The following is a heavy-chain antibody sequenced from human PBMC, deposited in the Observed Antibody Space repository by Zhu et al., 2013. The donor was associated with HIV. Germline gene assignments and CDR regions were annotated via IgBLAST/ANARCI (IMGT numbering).Heavy chain of an antibody. CDR2: INPHSGVT. V-gene: IGHV1-2*02. CDR3: AREGGYCSSSNCYKPKLFENWFDP. J-gene: IGHJ5*02. CDR1: GYTFTDYY. D-gene: IGHD2-2*02. Sequence: QVQLVQSGAEVNKPGASVKASCKTSGYTFTDYYIHWVRQAPGQGLEWMGWINPHSGVTNYAQQFQGRVTMTRDTSISTAYMQLSRLRSDDTAVYYCAREGGYCSSSNCYKPKLFENWFDPGAREPWSPSPQ.